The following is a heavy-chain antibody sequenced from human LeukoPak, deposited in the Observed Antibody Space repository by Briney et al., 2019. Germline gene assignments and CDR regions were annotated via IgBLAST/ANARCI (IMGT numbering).Heavy chain of an antibody. D-gene: IGHD2-15*01. Sequence: GESLRLSCAASGFTFSNAWMSWVRQPPGKGLEWVGRIKSKTDGGTTDYAAPVKGRFTISRDDSKNTLYLQMNSLKTEDTAVYYCTTLTRYCSGGSCYSTGNYWGQGTLVTVSS. CDR3: TTLTRYCSGGSCYSTGNY. J-gene: IGHJ4*02. CDR2: IKSKTDGGTT. V-gene: IGHV3-15*01. CDR1: GFTFSNAW.